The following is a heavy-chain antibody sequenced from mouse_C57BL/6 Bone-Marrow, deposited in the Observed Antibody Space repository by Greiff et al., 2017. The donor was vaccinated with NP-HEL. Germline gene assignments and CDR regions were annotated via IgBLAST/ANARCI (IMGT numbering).Heavy chain of an antibody. CDR3: APNYYGSSYYAMDY. Sequence: QVQLKQSGPGLVQPSQRLSITCTVSGFSLTSYGVHWVRQSPGKGLEWLGVIWRGGSTDYNAAFMSRLSITKDNSKSQVFFKMNSLQADDTAIYYCAPNYYGSSYYAMDYWGQGTSVTVSS. D-gene: IGHD1-1*01. CDR2: IWRGGST. CDR1: GFSLTSYG. V-gene: IGHV2-5*01. J-gene: IGHJ4*01.